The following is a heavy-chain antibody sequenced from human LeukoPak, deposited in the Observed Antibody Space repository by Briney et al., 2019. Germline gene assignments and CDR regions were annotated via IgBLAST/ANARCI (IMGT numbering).Heavy chain of an antibody. D-gene: IGHD3-16*01. J-gene: IGHJ4*02. Sequence: GGSLRLSCAASGFTFSSYAMSWVRQAPGKGLDWVAHIKEDGTRKYYVDSVRGRFTISRDNAKNSLFLQMNSLRVEDTAVFYCVAWGSLVVWGQGTLVTVSS. CDR1: GFTFSSYA. V-gene: IGHV3-7*01. CDR3: VAWGSLVV. CDR2: IKEDGTRK.